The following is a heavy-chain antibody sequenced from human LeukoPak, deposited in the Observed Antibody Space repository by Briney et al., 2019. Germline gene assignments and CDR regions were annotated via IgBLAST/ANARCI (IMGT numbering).Heavy chain of an antibody. Sequence: PGGSLRLSCAASGFTFSSYAMSWVRQAPGKGLEWVSAISGSGGSTYYADSVKGRFTISRDNSKNTLYLQMNSLRAEDTAVYYCAKRYSSSSVEYYFDYWGQGTLVTVSS. CDR2: ISGSGGST. J-gene: IGHJ4*02. D-gene: IGHD6-6*01. V-gene: IGHV3-23*01. CDR1: GFTFSSYA. CDR3: AKRYSSSSVEYYFDY.